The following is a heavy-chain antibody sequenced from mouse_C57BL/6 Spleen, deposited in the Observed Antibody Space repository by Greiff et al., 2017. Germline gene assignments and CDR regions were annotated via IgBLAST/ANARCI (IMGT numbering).Heavy chain of an antibody. Sequence: QVQLQQPGAELVKPGASVKMSCKASGYTFTSYWITWVKQRPGQGLEWIGDIYPGSGSTNYNEKFKNKATLTVDTSSSTDYMQLSSLTAEDAAVDYGARRVYDYAMDYWGQGTSVTVSS. CDR2: IYPGSGST. J-gene: IGHJ4*01. D-gene: IGHD2-12*01. CDR3: ARRVYDYAMDY. CDR1: GYTFTSYW. V-gene: IGHV1-55*01.